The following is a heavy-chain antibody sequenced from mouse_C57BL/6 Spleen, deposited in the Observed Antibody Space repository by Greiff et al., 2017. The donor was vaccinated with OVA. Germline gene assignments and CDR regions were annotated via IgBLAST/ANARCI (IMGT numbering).Heavy chain of an antibody. Sequence: DVQLQESGPGLVKPSQSLSLTCSVTGYSITSGYYWNWIRQFPGNKLEWMGYISYDGSNNYNPSLKNRISITRDTSKNQFFLKLNSVTTEDTATYYCARGNGSSSAWFAYWGQGTLVTVSA. CDR1: GYSITSGYY. V-gene: IGHV3-6*01. J-gene: IGHJ3*01. D-gene: IGHD1-1*01. CDR2: ISYDGSN. CDR3: ARGNGSSSAWFAY.